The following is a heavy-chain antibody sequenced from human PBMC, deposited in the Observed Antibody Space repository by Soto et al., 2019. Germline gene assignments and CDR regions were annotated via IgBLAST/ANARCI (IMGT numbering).Heavy chain of an antibody. CDR3: AVFFFIQSYSPGMNV. Sequence: LGSTVSDACLSRNSGTWIRQPAGKGLERNGRIYASGSTNYNPSPKRRVTISADTSNNHFSLRLTAVSAADTAVYYCAVFFFIQSYSPGMNVFPQATTFPVS. CDR1: DACLSRNS. CDR2: IYASGST. D-gene: IGHD2-21*01. V-gene: IGHV4-4*07. J-gene: IGHJ6*02.